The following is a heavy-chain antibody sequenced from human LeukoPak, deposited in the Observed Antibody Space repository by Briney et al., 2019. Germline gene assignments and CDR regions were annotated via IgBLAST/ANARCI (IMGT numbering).Heavy chain of an antibody. V-gene: IGHV1-69*04. J-gene: IGHJ4*02. CDR2: IIPILGIA. CDR1: GGTFSSYA. D-gene: IGHD3-22*01. CDR3: ASLTYYYDSSGSLPFDY. Sequence: SVKVSCKASGGTFSSYAISWVRQAPGQGLEWMGRIIPILGIANYAQKFQGRVTITADKSTSTAYMELSSLRSGDTAVYYCASLTYYYDSSGSLPFDYWGQGTLVTVSS.